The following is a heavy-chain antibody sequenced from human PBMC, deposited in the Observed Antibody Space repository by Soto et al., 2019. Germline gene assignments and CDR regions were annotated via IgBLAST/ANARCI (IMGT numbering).Heavy chain of an antibody. CDR3: VREAYCSGGSCHPDY. J-gene: IGHJ4*02. Sequence: QVQLVQSGAEVKKPGASVKVSCKASGYTFTGHYMHWVRQVPGQGLEWMGYINANSGFTHYRQKFQGRVTMTRDTAISTADMELSRLRSDDTAVYYCVREAYCSGGSCHPDYWGQGTLVTVSS. CDR2: INANSGFT. CDR1: GYTFTGHY. V-gene: IGHV1-2*02. D-gene: IGHD2-15*01.